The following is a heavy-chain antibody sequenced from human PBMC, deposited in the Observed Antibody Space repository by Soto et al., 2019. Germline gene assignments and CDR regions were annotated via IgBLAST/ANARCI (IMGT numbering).Heavy chain of an antibody. CDR3: ARGGVGRYCSSTRCYTWLFDY. V-gene: IGHV3-74*01. CDR2: INSDGSST. Sequence: GGSLRLSCAASGFTFSSYWMHWVRQAPGKGLVWVSRINSDGSSTSYADSVKGRFTISRDNAKNTLYLQMNSLRAEDTAVYYCARGGVGRYCSSTRCYTWLFDYWGQGTLVTVSS. D-gene: IGHD2-2*02. CDR1: GFTFSSYW. J-gene: IGHJ4*02.